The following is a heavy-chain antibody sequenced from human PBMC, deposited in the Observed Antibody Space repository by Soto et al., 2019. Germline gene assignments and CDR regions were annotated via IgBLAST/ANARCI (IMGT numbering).Heavy chain of an antibody. V-gene: IGHV1-69*06. J-gene: IGHJ5*02. CDR2: IIPIFGTA. CDR3: ARVLRGYFDLNWFDP. D-gene: IGHD3-9*01. Sequence: SVQDTSKDSGGTFISYAISWVRQAPAQGLEWMGGIIPIFGTANYAQKFQGRVTITADKSTSTAYMELSSLRSEDTAVYYCARVLRGYFDLNWFDPWGQGTLVTVSS. CDR1: GGTFISYA.